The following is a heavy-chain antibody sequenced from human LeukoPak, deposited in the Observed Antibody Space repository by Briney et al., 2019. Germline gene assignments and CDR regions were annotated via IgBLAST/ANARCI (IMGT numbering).Heavy chain of an antibody. CDR1: GFTFSSYS. Sequence: GGSLRLSCAASGFTFSSYSMNWVRQAPGKGLEWVSSISSSSSYIYYADSVKGRFTISRDNAKNSLYLQMNSLRAEDTAVYYCARVVGGAGLWFGELFHYYYYGMDVWGQGTTVTVSS. J-gene: IGHJ6*02. CDR3: ARVVGGAGLWFGELFHYYYYGMDV. CDR2: ISSSSSYI. V-gene: IGHV3-21*01. D-gene: IGHD3-10*01.